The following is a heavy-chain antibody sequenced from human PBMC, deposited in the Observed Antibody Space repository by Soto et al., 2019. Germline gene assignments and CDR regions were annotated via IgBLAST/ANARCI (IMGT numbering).Heavy chain of an antibody. CDR3: ARGGVAGTYYYYYYGMDV. D-gene: IGHD6-19*01. V-gene: IGHV4-34*01. J-gene: IGHJ6*02. Sequence: PSETLSLTCAVYGGSFSGYYWSWIRQPPGKGLEWIGEINHSGSTNYNPSLKSRVTISVDTSKNQFSLKLSSVTAADTAVYYCARGGVAGTYYYYYYGMDVWGQGTTVTVSS. CDR1: GGSFSGYY. CDR2: INHSGST.